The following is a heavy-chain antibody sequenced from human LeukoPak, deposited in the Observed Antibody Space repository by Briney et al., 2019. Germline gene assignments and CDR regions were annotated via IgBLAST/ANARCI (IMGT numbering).Heavy chain of an antibody. CDR3: ARDLGGYDNYFDY. V-gene: IGHV4-59*01. CDR1: GGSISSYY. J-gene: IGHJ4*02. Sequence: SETLSLTCTVSGGSISSYYWSWIRQPPGKGLEWIGYIYYSGSTNYNPSLKSRVTISVDTSKNQFSLKLSSVTAADTAVYSCARDLGGYDNYFDYWGQGTLVTVSS. D-gene: IGHD5-12*01. CDR2: IYYSGST.